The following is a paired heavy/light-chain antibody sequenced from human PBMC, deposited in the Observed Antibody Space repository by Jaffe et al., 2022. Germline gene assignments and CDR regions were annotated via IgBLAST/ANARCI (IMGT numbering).Light chain of an antibody. V-gene: IGLV1-51*02. CDR1: SSNIGNNY. Sequence: QSVLTQPPSVSAAPGQKVTISCSGSSSNIGNNYVSWYQQLPGTAPKLLIYENNKRPSGIPDRFSGSKSGTSATLGITGLQTGDEADYYCGTWDSSLSWKMVFGGGTKLTVL. J-gene: IGLJ2*01. CDR2: ENN. CDR3: GTWDSSLSWKMV.
Heavy chain of an antibody. CDR2: ISGSGGST. Sequence: EVQLLESGGGLVQPGGSLRLSCAASGFTFSSYAMSWVRQAPGKGLEWVSAISGSGGSTYYADSVKGRFTISRDNSKNTLYLQMNSLRAEDTAVYYCAKGPLRTTVTSRWEFALDYWGQGTLVTVSS. D-gene: IGHD4-17*01. CDR1: GFTFSSYA. V-gene: IGHV3-23*01. J-gene: IGHJ4*02. CDR3: AKGPLRTTVTSRWEFALDY.